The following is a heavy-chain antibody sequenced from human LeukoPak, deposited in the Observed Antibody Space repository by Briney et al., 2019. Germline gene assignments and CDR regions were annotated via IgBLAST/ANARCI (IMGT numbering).Heavy chain of an antibody. CDR3: ARKGNAFDI. V-gene: IGHV3-7*01. Sequence: GRSLRLSCAASGFTFSSHWMTWVRQAPGKGLEWVANIKLDVSETFYVDSVRGRFTISRDNTRNSLYLQMNSLRAEDTAVYYCARKGNAFDIWGQGTMVTVSS. CDR2: IKLDVSET. CDR1: GFTFSSHW. D-gene: IGHD3-10*01. J-gene: IGHJ3*02.